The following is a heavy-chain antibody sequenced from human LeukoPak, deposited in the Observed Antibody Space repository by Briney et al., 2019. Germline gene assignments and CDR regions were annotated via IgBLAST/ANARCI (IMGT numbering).Heavy chain of an antibody. J-gene: IGHJ6*02. CDR3: ARSDRYCSGGSCPKFYYYYGMDV. CDR1: GGTFSSYA. V-gene: IGHV1-69*13. CDR2: IIPIFGTA. Sequence: ASVKVSCKASGGTFSSYAISWVRQAPGQGLEWMGGIIPIFGTANYAQKFQGRVTITADESASTAYMELSSLRSEDTAVYYCARSDRYCSGGSCPKFYYYYGMDVWGQGTTVTVSS. D-gene: IGHD2-15*01.